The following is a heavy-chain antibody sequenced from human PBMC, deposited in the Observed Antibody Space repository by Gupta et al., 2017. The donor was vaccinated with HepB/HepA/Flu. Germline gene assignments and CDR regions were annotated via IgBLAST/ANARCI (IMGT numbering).Heavy chain of an antibody. V-gene: IGHV4-59*01. D-gene: IGHD3/OR15-3a*01. CDR1: GGSITGDY. J-gene: IGHJ4*02. CDR2: MLYSEST. CDR3: ARAMTFGGLFDS. Sequence: QVQLKESGPELVKPSETLSLTCTVSGGSITGDYWSWIRQPPGKGLEWIGYMLYSESTNYNPSLKSRVTMSIDTSKSRFSLKLSSVTVADTAVYYCARAMTFGGLFDSWGQGTLVTVTS.